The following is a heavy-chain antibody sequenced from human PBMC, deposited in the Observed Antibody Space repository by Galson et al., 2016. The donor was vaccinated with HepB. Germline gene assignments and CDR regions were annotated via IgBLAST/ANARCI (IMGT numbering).Heavy chain of an antibody. CDR2: ISGSGGTT. CDR3: AKVFVVGTADAYDT. J-gene: IGHJ3*02. Sequence: SLRLSCAASGFTFSSDAMSWVRQAPGKGLEWVSVISGSGGTTYYADSVRGRFIISRDNSKNTLYVQMNSLTAEDTAIYYCAKVFVVGTADAYDTWGQGTMVIVSS. D-gene: IGHD5-12*01. V-gene: IGHV3-23*01. CDR1: GFTFSSDA.